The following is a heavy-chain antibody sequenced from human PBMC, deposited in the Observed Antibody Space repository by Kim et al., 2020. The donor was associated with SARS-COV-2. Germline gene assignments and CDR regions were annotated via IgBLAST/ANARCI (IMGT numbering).Heavy chain of an antibody. CDR2: INHSGST. D-gene: IGHD2-2*01. CDR1: GGSFSGYY. Sequence: SETLSLTCAVYGGSFSGYYWSWIRQPPGKGLEWIGEINHSGSTNYNPSLKSRVTISVDTSKNQFSLKLSSVTAADTAVYYCARGPPIVVVPAASYYFDYWGQGTLVTVSS. V-gene: IGHV4-34*01. J-gene: IGHJ4*02. CDR3: ARGPPIVVVPAASYYFDY.